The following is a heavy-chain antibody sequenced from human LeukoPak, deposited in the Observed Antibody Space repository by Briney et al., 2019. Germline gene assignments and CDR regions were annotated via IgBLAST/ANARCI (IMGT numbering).Heavy chain of an antibody. D-gene: IGHD6-19*01. V-gene: IGHV4-59*01. J-gene: IGHJ4*02. Sequence: SGTLSLTCTVSGGSSSRYYWTWIRQPPGKGLEWIGYISYSGSANYNPSLKSRVTISVDTSKNQFSLRLSSVTAADTAVYYCARDGGTSGNNYYFDYWGQGILVTVSS. CDR1: GGSSSRYY. CDR2: ISYSGSA. CDR3: ARDGGTSGNNYYFDY.